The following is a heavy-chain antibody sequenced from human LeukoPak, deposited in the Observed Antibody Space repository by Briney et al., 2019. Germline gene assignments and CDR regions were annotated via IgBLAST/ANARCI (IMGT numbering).Heavy chain of an antibody. Sequence: GGSLRLSCEASGFTLSSYAVTWVRQAPGKGLEWVSGITGSGDTTFYADSVKGRFTISRDNSKNTLYLQMHSLRAEDTAVYYCVKDYSTIPAAANPLFDYWGQGALVTVSS. D-gene: IGHD6-13*01. V-gene: IGHV3-23*01. J-gene: IGHJ4*02. CDR1: GFTLSSYA. CDR2: ITGSGDTT. CDR3: VKDYSTIPAAANPLFDY.